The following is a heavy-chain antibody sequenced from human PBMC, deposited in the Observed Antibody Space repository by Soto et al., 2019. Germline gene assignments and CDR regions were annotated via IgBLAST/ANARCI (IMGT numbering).Heavy chain of an antibody. D-gene: IGHD2-2*01. CDR2: IRGSGDRT. Sequence: EVQLLESGGGLVQPGGSLRLSCAASGFTFSSYAMSWVRQAPGKGLEWVSAIRGSGDRTYFADSVKGRFTSSRDISKNTLFLQMNSLRAEDTALYYCAKAYCSSTSCYRGPFDYWGQGTLVTVSS. V-gene: IGHV3-23*01. CDR1: GFTFSSYA. J-gene: IGHJ4*02. CDR3: AKAYCSSTSCYRGPFDY.